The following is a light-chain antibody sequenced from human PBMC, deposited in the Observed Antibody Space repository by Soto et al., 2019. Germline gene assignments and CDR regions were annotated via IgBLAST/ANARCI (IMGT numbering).Light chain of an antibody. V-gene: IGKV3-15*01. CDR1: QSVFSG. Sequence: DIVMTQSPVTLSVSPGERATLSCRASQSVFSGLAWYQQKPGQAPRLLIYGAATKATGIPARFSGSGSGTEFTLCISSLQSEDFAIYYCKQYHNWPPFGQGTKVEIK. CDR2: GAA. CDR3: KQYHNWPP. J-gene: IGKJ1*01.